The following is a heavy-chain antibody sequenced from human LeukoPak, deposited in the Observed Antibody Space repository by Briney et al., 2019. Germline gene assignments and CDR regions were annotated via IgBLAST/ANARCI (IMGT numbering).Heavy chain of an antibody. CDR2: IYSGGST. D-gene: IGHD6-19*01. CDR1: GGSFSTYY. V-gene: IGHV4-59*08. CDR3: ARREAVTGTPRAWFDP. J-gene: IGHJ5*02. Sequence: SETLSLTCTVSGGSFSTYYWTWIRQPPGKGLEWIGYIYSGGSTNYNPSLKSRVTISLDTSKNQFSLKLTSVTAADTAVYYCARREAVTGTPRAWFDPWGQGTLVTVSS.